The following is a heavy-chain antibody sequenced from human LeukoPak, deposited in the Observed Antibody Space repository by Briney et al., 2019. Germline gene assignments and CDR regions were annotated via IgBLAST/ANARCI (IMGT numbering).Heavy chain of an antibody. V-gene: IGHV1-18*01. J-gene: IGHJ5*02. CDR2: ISAYNGYT. Sequence: ASVKVSCKASGYTFTRYGISWVRQAPGQGLEWMGWISAYNGYTNYAQKLQGRVTMTTDTSTSTAYMELRSLGSDDTAVYYCARGTNGLAWFDPWGQGTLVTVSS. D-gene: IGHD2-8*01. CDR1: GYTFTRYG. CDR3: ARGTNGLAWFDP.